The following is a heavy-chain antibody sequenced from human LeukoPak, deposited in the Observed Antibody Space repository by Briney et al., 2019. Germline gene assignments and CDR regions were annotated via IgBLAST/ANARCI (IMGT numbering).Heavy chain of an antibody. J-gene: IGHJ6*03. V-gene: IGHV1-46*01. Sequence: GASVKVSCKASGYTFTSYYMHWVRQAPGQGLEWMGIINPSGGSTSYAQKFQGRVTMTRDTSTSTVYMELSSLRSEDTAVYYCARDPGIAAVSRGYYYYYMDVWGKGTTVTISS. CDR1: GYTFTSYY. CDR3: ARDPGIAAVSRGYYYYYMDV. D-gene: IGHD6-13*01. CDR2: INPSGGST.